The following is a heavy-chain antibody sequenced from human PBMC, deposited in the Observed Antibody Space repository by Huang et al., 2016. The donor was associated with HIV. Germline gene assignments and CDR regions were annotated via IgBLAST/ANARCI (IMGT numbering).Heavy chain of an antibody. CDR3: ARDLPGGITGVTVGLDY. CDR1: GFTFYTYS. CDR2: IGSSDSTI. Sequence: EVQLVESGGGVVQPGGSLRLSCVASGFTFYTYSMNWVRQAPGKGLEWLSDIGSSDSTIYYADSVKGRFTISRDNAKNSLYLQMNSLRAEDTAVYYCARDLPGGITGVTVGLDYWGQGTLVSVSS. J-gene: IGHJ4*02. V-gene: IGHV3-48*01. D-gene: IGHD1-20*01.